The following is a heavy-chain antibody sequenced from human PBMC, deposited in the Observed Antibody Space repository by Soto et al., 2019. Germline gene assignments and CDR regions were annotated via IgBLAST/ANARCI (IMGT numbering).Heavy chain of an antibody. J-gene: IGHJ4*02. CDR2: ISGSGGST. CDR1: GFTFSSYA. D-gene: IGHD2-2*01. V-gene: IGHV3-23*01. Sequence: GGSLRLSCAASGFTFSSYAMSWVRQAPGKGLEWVSAISGSGGSTYYADSVKGRFTISRDNSKNTLYLQMNSLGAEATAVYYCAKKARGYCSSTSCYGKAHGGDDYWGQGTLVTVSS. CDR3: AKKARGYCSSTSCYGKAHGGDDY.